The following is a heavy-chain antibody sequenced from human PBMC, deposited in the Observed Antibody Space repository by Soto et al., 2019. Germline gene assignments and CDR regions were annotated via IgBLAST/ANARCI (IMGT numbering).Heavy chain of an antibody. D-gene: IGHD6-19*01. CDR1: GFTVSSNY. CDR2: IYSGGST. V-gene: IGHV3-66*01. J-gene: IGHJ4*02. Sequence: GGSLRLSCAASGFTVSSNYMRWVRQAPGKGLEWVSVIYSGGSTYYADSVKGRFTISRDNSKNMVFLQMNNLRAEDTAVYYCARDLDSNAWYDGRDYWGQGTLVTVSS. CDR3: ARDLDSNAWYDGRDY.